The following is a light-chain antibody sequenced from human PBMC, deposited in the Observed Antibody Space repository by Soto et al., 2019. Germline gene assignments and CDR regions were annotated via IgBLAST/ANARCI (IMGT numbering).Light chain of an antibody. Sequence: QSVLTQPPSVSEAPRQRVTISCSGSSSNIGNNAVNWYQQLPGKAPKLLIYYDDLLPSGVSDRFSDSKSGTSASLAISGLQSEDEADYYCAAWDDSLNGVVFGGGTK. CDR3: AAWDDSLNGVV. CDR2: YDD. CDR1: SSNIGNNA. J-gene: IGLJ2*01. V-gene: IGLV1-36*01.